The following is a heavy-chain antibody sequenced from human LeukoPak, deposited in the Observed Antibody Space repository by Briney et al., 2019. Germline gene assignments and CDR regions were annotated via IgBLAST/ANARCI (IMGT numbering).Heavy chain of an antibody. CDR2: ISYDGSNK. D-gene: IGHD3-9*01. CDR1: GFTFSSYA. J-gene: IGHJ3*02. Sequence: GSLRLSCAASGFTFSSYAMHWVRQAPGKGLEWVAVISYDGSNKYYADSVKGRFTISRDNSKNTLYLQMNSLRAEDTAVYYCARDLRGLTGYYLDAFDIWGQGTMVTVSS. V-gene: IGHV3-30*04. CDR3: ARDLRGLTGYYLDAFDI.